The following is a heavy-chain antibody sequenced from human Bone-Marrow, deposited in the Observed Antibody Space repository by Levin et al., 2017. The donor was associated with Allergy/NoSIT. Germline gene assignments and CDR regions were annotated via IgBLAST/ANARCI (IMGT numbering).Heavy chain of an antibody. CDR1: GFTFSSYA. CDR2: ITDSGGRT. V-gene: IGHV3-23*01. J-gene: IGHJ4*02. D-gene: IGHD2-15*01. CDR3: AKDTKIGDRAYSFDY. Sequence: GGSLRLSCAASGFTFSSYAMSWVRQAPGKGLEWVSVITDSGGRTYYADSVKGRFTISRDNSKNTLYLQMNSLRAEDTAVYYCAKDTKIGDRAYSFDYWGQGTLVTVSS.